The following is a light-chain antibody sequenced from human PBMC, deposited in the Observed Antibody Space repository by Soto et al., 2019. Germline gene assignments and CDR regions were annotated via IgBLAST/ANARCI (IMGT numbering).Light chain of an antibody. Sequence: VTQSPSALSVSPGERATLSCRASQSVXSNLAWYQQKPGQAPRPLGDHTSNRAKGIPDRLSASGSATDFTRTISRLEPEDCAGYYCQQRRKGPQTVGQGTKVDIK. CDR1: QSVXSN. J-gene: IGKJ1*01. CDR2: HTS. V-gene: IGKV3D-11*03. CDR3: QQRRKGPQT.